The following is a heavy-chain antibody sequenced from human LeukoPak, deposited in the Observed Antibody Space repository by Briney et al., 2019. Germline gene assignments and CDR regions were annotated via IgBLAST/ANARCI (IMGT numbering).Heavy chain of an antibody. J-gene: IGHJ5*02. CDR3: ARDQGSSWYGGWFDP. CDR2: IYSGGST. Sequence: GSLRLSCAASGFTVSSNYMSWVRQAPGKGLEWVSVIYSGGSTYYADSVKGRFTISRDNSKNTLYLQMNSLRAEDTAVYYCARDQGSSWYGGWFDPWGQGTLVTVSS. V-gene: IGHV3-53*01. D-gene: IGHD6-13*01. CDR1: GFTVSSNY.